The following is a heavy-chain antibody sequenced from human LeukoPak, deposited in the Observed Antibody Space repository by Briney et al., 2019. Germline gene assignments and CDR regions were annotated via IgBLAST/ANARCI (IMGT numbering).Heavy chain of an antibody. D-gene: IGHD5-12*01. CDR1: GGSISTYY. CDR3: ARFSNSGYGWYFDY. Sequence: SETLSLTCTVSGGSISTYYWSWIRQPAGKGLEWIGRIYTSGSTNYNPSLKSRVTISVDTSKNQFSLKLSSVTAADTAVYFCARFSNSGYGWYFDYWGQGTLVTVSS. V-gene: IGHV4-4*07. CDR2: IYTSGST. J-gene: IGHJ4*02.